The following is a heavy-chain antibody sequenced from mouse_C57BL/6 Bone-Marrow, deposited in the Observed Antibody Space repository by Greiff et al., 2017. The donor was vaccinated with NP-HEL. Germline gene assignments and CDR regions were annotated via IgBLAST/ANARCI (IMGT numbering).Heavy chain of an antibody. J-gene: IGHJ1*03. D-gene: IGHD1-1*01. CDR2: INPSTGGT. V-gene: IGHV1-42*01. Sequence: VQLQQSGPELVKPGASVKISCKASGYSFTGYYMNWVKQSPEKSLEWIGEINPSTGGTTYNQKFKAKATLTVAKSSSTAYMQCKSLTSEDSAVYYCARYYYGSSYGYFDVWGTGTTVTVSS. CDR1: GYSFTGYY. CDR3: ARYYYGSSYGYFDV.